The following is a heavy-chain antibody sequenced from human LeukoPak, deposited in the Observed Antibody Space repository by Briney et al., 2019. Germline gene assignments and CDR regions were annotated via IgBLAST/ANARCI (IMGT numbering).Heavy chain of an antibody. CDR1: GYTFTGYD. Sequence: GASVKVSCKASGYTFTGYDINWVRQATGQGLEWMGWMNPNSGNTGYAQKFQGRVTMTRNTSISTAYMELSSLRSDDTAVYFCARKYLYGSGKPHFDHWGQGTLVTVSS. V-gene: IGHV1-8*01. CDR3: ARKYLYGSGKPHFDH. CDR2: MNPNSGNT. J-gene: IGHJ4*02. D-gene: IGHD3-10*01.